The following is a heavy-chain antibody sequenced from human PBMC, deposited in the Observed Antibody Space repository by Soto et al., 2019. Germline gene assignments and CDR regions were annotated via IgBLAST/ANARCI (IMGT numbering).Heavy chain of an antibody. CDR1: GGSISSYY. D-gene: IGHD1-26*01. CDR2: IYYSGST. CDR3: ASRYGGNFDY. Sequence: QVQLQESGPGLVKPSETLSLTCTVSGGSISSYYWSWIRQPPGKGLEWIGYIYYSGSTNYNPSIMSLITISVDTSKNQFSLKLISVTAADTAVYYCASRYGGNFDYWGQGTLVTVSS. V-gene: IGHV4-59*01. J-gene: IGHJ4*02.